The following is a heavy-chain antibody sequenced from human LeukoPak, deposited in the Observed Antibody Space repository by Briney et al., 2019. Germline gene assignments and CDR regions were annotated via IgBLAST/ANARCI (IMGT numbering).Heavy chain of an antibody. CDR2: ISGSGGST. CDR3: AREKGRGVISPYYDC. V-gene: IGHV3-23*01. CDR1: GFTFSSYG. Sequence: GGSLRLSCAASGFTFSSYGMSWVRQAPGKGLEWVSAISGSGGSTYYEDSVKGRFTISRDTSKNTLSLQMSSLRVEDTAVYFCAREKGRGVISPYYDCWGQGTLVTVSS. D-gene: IGHD3-10*01. J-gene: IGHJ4*02.